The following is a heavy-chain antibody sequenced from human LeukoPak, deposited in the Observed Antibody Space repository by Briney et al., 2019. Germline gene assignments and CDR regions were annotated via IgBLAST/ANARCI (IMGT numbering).Heavy chain of an antibody. CDR2: IYYTGNT. CDR3: ARRARATVRGDYFDF. J-gene: IGHJ4*02. V-gene: IGHV4-59*08. CDR1: GGSFSAYY. D-gene: IGHD3-10*01. Sequence: SETLSLTCTVSGGSFSAYYWTCVRQPPGKELEWIGYIYYTGNTNYNPSLKSRVTISADTSKNQFSLQLNSVTAADTAVYYCARRARATVRGDYFDFWGQGTLVTVSS.